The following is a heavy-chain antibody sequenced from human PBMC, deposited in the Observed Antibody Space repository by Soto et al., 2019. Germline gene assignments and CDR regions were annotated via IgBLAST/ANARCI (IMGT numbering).Heavy chain of an antibody. V-gene: IGHV3-30*18. CDR2: ISYDGSNK. CDR1: GFTFSSYG. CDR3: AKDQNDFWSGGVMDV. Sequence: QVQLVESGGGVVQPGRSLRLSCAASGFTFSSYGMHWVRQAPGKGLEWVAVISYDGSNKYYADSVKGRFTISRDNSKNTLYLQMNSLRAEDTAVYYCAKDQNDFWSGGVMDVWGQGTTVTVSS. D-gene: IGHD3-3*01. J-gene: IGHJ6*02.